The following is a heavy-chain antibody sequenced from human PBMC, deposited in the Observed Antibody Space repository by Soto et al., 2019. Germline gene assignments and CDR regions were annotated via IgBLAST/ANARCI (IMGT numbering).Heavy chain of an antibody. CDR1: GFTFSSYA. CDR3: AKGPSPPGHFDWFRGRYYYYGMDF. Sequence: HPGGSLRLSCAASGFTFSSYAMSWVRQAPGKGLEWVSAISGSGGSTYYADSVKGRFTISRDNSKNTLYLQMNSLRAEDTAVYYCAKGPSPPGHFDWFRGRYYYYGMDFWGQGTLVTVSS. J-gene: IGHJ6*02. CDR2: ISGSGGST. D-gene: IGHD3-9*01. V-gene: IGHV3-23*01.